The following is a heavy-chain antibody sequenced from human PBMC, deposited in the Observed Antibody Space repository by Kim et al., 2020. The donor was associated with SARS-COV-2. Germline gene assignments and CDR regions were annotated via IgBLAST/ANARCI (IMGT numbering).Heavy chain of an antibody. V-gene: IGHV1-24*01. D-gene: IGHD4-17*01. J-gene: IGHJ4*02. CDR3: ATAPTVTTGLFDY. Sequence: YAQKFQGRVTMTEDTSTDTADMELSSLRFEYTAVYYCATAPTVTTGLFDYWGQGTLVTVSS.